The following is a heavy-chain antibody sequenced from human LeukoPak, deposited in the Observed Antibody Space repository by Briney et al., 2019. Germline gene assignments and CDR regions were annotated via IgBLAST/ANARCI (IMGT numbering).Heavy chain of an antibody. Sequence: GGSLRLSCAASGFTFSSYAMHWVRQAPGKGLEWVAVISYDGSNKYYADSVKGRFTISRDNSKNTLYLQMNSLRAEDTAVYYCARGSLSSGYQDWGQGTLVTISS. V-gene: IGHV3-30-3*01. CDR1: GFTFSSYA. D-gene: IGHD3-22*01. J-gene: IGHJ4*02. CDR3: ARGSLSSGYQD. CDR2: ISYDGSNK.